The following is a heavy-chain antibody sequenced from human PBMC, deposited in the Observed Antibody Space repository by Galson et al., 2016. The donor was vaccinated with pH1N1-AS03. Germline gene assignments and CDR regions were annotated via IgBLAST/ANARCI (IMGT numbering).Heavy chain of an antibody. D-gene: IGHD6-19*01. CDR3: ARDSGGWAVDF. CDR2: IYPTGDGK. J-gene: IGHJ3*01. CDR1: GYTFTSPH. Sequence: SVKVSCKASGYTFTSPHMHWVRQAPGQGLEWMGIIYPTGDGKNYAQKFQGRVTMTRETSTSTFYMELSSLISDDTAVSFCARDSGGWAVDFWGQGTEVTVSS. V-gene: IGHV1-46*01.